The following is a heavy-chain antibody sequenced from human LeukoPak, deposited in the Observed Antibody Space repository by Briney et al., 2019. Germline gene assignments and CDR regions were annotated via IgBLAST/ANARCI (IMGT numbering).Heavy chain of an antibody. D-gene: IGHD6-13*01. CDR1: GGSISSSSYY. CDR3: ARGRSSSWYPGGWFDP. CDR2: IYYSGST. Sequence: SSETLSLTCTVSGGSISSSSYYWGWIRQPPGKGLEWIGSIYYSGSTYYNPSLKSRVTISVDTSKNQFSLKLSSVTAADTAVYYCARGRSSSWYPGGWFDPWGQGTLVTVSP. V-gene: IGHV4-39*07. J-gene: IGHJ5*02.